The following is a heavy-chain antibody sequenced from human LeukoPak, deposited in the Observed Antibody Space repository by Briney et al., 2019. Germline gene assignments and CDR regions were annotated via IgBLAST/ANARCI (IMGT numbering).Heavy chain of an antibody. D-gene: IGHD3-22*01. J-gene: IGHJ4*02. CDR3: ARDIGYYDESVDY. Sequence: GGSLRLSCAASGFTFSSYAMHWVRQAPGKGLEWVAVISYDGSNKYYADSVKGRFTISRDNSKNTLYLQMNSLRAEDTAVYYRARDIGYYDESVDYWGQGTLVTVSS. CDR2: ISYDGSNK. V-gene: IGHV3-30-3*01. CDR1: GFTFSSYA.